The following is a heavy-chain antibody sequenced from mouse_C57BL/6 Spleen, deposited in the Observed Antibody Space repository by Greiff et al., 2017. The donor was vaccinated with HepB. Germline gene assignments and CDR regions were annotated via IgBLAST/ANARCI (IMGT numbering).Heavy chain of an antibody. CDR2: IWRGGST. CDR3: AKIYYYGSSPAMDY. V-gene: IGHV2-5*01. J-gene: IGHJ4*01. Sequence: VKLVESGPGLVQPSQSLSITCTVSGFSLTSYGVHWVRQSPGKGLEWLGVIWRGGSTDYNAAFMSRLSITKDNSKSQVFFKMNSLQADDTAIYYCAKIYYYGSSPAMDYWGQGTSVTVSS. D-gene: IGHD1-1*01. CDR1: GFSLTSYG.